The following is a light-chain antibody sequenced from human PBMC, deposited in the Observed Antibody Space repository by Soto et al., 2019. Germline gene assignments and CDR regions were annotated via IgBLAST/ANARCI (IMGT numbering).Light chain of an antibody. CDR3: SSYTISSTLV. J-gene: IGLJ2*01. CDR1: SSDVGGYNY. CDR2: DVS. V-gene: IGLV2-14*01. Sequence: QSALTQPASVSGSPGQSITISCTGTSSDVGGYNYVSWYQQHPGKAPKLMIYDVSNRPSGVSNRFSGSKSGNTASLAISGLQAEDEAHYYCSSYTISSTLVFGGGTK.